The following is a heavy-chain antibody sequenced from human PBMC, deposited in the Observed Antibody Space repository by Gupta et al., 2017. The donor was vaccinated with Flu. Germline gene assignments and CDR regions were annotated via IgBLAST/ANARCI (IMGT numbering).Heavy chain of an antibody. D-gene: IGHD2-2*03. Sequence: WLRQARGKGLEWIASSTTGGGYVTYADSVRGRFSSSRGYVEGLLFLQRNSLTAEDTAGYYCAREPGYCNATLGSNTPFADYWGQGSLVTVSS. CDR3: AREPGYCNATLGSNTPFADY. CDR2: STTGGGYV. V-gene: IGHV3-21*06. J-gene: IGHJ4*02.